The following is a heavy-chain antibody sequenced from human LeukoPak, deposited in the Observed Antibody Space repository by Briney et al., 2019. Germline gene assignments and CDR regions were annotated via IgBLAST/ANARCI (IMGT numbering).Heavy chain of an antibody. J-gene: IGHJ4*02. CDR3: ARGVYIAAAQYGY. V-gene: IGHV4-59*01. D-gene: IGHD6-13*01. CDR1: GGSISNYY. Sequence: SETLSLTFPVSGGSISNYYWSWIRPPPGKGLEWIGYIYYSGTTNYNPSLKSRVTISVDTSKNQFSLKLNSVTAADTAVYYCARGVYIAAAQYGYWGQGTLVTVSS. CDR2: IYYSGTT.